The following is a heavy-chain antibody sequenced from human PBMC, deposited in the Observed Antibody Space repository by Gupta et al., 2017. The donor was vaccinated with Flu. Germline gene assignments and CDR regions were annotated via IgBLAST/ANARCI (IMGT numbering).Heavy chain of an antibody. Sequence: FSGYYWSGIRQPPGKGLEWIGEIKHSGSTNYNPSLKSRVTISVDTSKNQFSLKLSSVTAADTAVYYCARISRYSSRRFDPWGQGTLVTVSS. J-gene: IGHJ5*02. V-gene: IGHV4-34*01. D-gene: IGHD6-13*01. CDR2: IKHSGST. CDR1: FSGYY. CDR3: ARISRYSSRRFDP.